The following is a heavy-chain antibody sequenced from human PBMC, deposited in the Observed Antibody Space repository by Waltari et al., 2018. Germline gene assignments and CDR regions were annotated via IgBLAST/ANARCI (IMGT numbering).Heavy chain of an antibody. CDR1: GGPISGFS. D-gene: IGHD1-26*01. V-gene: IGHV4-4*07. Sequence: QVQLQESGPGLVKPSETLSLTSPVSGGPISGFSWHLIRQPAGKGLEWIGRVYTSGSTNYNPSLKSRVTMSVDTSKNQFSLKLSSVTAADTAVYFCAREIDRGPGRWFDPWGQGTLVTVSS. CDR2: VYTSGST. CDR3: AREIDRGPGRWFDP. J-gene: IGHJ5*02.